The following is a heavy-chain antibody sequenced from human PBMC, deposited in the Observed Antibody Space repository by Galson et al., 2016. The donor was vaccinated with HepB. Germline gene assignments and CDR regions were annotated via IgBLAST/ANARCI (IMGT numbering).Heavy chain of an antibody. CDR1: GFTFSSYA. CDR2: ISGSGATT. J-gene: IGHJ5*02. V-gene: IGHV3-23*01. CDR3: AKDPLEYSTSAGWFDP. D-gene: IGHD6-6*01. Sequence: SLRLSCAASGFTFSSYAMSWVRQAPGKGLEWVSFISGSGATTHYADSVKGRFTISRDNSKNTLYLQMNSLRSEDTAVYYWAKDPLEYSTSAGWFDPWGQGTLVTVSS.